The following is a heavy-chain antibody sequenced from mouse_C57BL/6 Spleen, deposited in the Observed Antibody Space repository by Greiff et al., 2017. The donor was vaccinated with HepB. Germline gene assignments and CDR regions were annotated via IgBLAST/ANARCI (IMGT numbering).Heavy chain of an antibody. CDR2: IYPGSGST. V-gene: IGHV1-55*01. Sequence: VQLQQPGAELVKPGASVKMSCKASGYTFTSYWITWVKQRPGQGLEWIGDIYPGSGSTNYNEKFKSKATLTVDTSSSTAYMQLSSLTSEDSAVYYCAREDGYDGEAPMDYWGQGTSVTVSS. J-gene: IGHJ4*01. CDR1: GYTFTSYW. D-gene: IGHD2-2*01. CDR3: AREDGYDGEAPMDY.